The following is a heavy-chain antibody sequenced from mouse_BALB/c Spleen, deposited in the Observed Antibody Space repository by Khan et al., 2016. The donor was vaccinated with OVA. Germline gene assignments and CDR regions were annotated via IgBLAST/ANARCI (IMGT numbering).Heavy chain of an antibody. J-gene: IGHJ3*01. CDR3: ASGKWVRAWFAY. CDR1: GYSITSGYY. CDR2: ISYDGNN. D-gene: IGHD2-14*01. Sequence: EVKLEESGPGLVKPSQSLSLTCSVTGYSITSGYYWNWIRQFPGNKLEWMGFISYDGNNNFNPSLKNRISITRDTSKNQFFLQLNSVTTEDTGTYFGASGKWVRAWFAYWGQGTLVTVSA. V-gene: IGHV3-6*02.